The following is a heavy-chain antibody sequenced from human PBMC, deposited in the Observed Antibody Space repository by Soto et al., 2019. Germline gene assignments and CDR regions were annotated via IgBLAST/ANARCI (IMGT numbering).Heavy chain of an antibody. CDR2: SSDRRTGNT. J-gene: IGHJ4*02. V-gene: IGHV3-23*01. Sequence: VGSLRLSCAASGFTFSSYTLNWVRRAPGKGLEWVATSSDRRTGNTHYSDSVRGRFTLSRDYSRNILFLQMDSLRADDTALYYCTTWLTAQFDYWGRGTQVTVSS. CDR3: TTWLTAQFDY. D-gene: IGHD2-21*02. CDR1: GFTFSSYT.